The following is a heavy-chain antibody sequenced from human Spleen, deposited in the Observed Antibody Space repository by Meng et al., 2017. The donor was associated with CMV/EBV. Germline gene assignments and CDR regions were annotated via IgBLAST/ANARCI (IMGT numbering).Heavy chain of an antibody. CDR1: GFTFSSYW. CDR2: IKQDGSEI. D-gene: IGHD2-2*01. Sequence: GESLKISCAASGFTFSSYWMSWVRQAPGKGLEWVANIKQDGSEIYYVDSVKGRFTISRDNAKNSLYLQMNSLRAEDTAVYYCARDPRYCSSTSCYYYYYYGMDVWGQGTTVTVSS. CDR3: ARDPRYCSSTSCYYYYYYGMDV. J-gene: IGHJ6*02. V-gene: IGHV3-7*01.